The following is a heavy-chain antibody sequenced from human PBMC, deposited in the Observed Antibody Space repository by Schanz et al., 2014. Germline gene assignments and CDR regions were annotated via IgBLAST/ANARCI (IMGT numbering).Heavy chain of an antibody. CDR2: INPNSGGT. D-gene: IGHD6-13*01. Sequence: QVPLVQSGAEVKKPWASVKVSCKASGHPFTAYYMHWVRQAPGQGLEWMGRINPNSGGTNYAENFQGRVTMTRDTSTSTVYMELSRLTSDDTALYYCARDGHSSIWDSYYFYGLDVWGQGTTVTVSS. V-gene: IGHV1-2*06. J-gene: IGHJ6*02. CDR1: GHPFTAYY. CDR3: ARDGHSSIWDSYYFYGLDV.